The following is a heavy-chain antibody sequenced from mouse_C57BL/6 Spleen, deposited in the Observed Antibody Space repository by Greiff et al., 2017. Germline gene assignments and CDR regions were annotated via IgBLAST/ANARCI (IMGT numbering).Heavy chain of an antibody. CDR3: ARDGYSPFDY. J-gene: IGHJ2*01. CDR2: INPNNGGT. V-gene: IGHV1-26*01. CDR1: GYTFTDYY. Sequence: VQLQQSGPELVKPGASVKISCKASGYTFTDYYMNWVKQSHGKSLEWIGDINPNNGGTSYNQKFKGKATLTVDKSSSTAYMELRSLTSEDSAVYYCARDGYSPFDYWGQGTTLTVSA.